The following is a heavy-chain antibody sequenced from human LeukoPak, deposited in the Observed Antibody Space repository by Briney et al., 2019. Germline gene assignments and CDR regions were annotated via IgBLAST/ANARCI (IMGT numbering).Heavy chain of an antibody. V-gene: IGHV1-18*01. CDR2: ISAYNGNT. D-gene: IGHD3-22*01. CDR3: ARDRYYYDSSGYTTFDY. CDR1: GYTFTSYV. Sequence: ASVKVSCKASGYTFTSYVISWVRQAPGQGLEWMGWISAYNGNTNYAQKLQGRVTMTTDTSTSTAYMELRSLRSDDTAVYYCARDRYYYDSSGYTTFDYWGQGTLVTVSS. J-gene: IGHJ4*02.